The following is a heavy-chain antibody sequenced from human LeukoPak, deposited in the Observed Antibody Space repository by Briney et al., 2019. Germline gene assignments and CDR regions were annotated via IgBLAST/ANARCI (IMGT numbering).Heavy chain of an antibody. CDR3: ARDSADGDYDY. V-gene: IGHV1-46*01. Sequence: VASVKVSCKASGYTFTGCYMHWVRQAPGQGLEWMGIINPSGGSTSYAQKFQGRVTMTRDTSTSTVYMELSSLRSEDTAVYYCARDSADGDYDYWGQGTLVTVSS. CDR1: GYTFTGCY. D-gene: IGHD4-17*01. J-gene: IGHJ4*02. CDR2: INPSGGST.